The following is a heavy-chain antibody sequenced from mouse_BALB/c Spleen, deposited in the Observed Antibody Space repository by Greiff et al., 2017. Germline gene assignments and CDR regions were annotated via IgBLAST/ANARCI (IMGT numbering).Heavy chain of an antibody. D-gene: IGHD2-1*01. V-gene: IGHV5-17*02. CDR1: GFTFSSFG. CDR2: ISSGSSTI. Sequence: EVQRVESGGGLVQPGGSRKLSCAASGFTFSSFGMHWVRQAPEKGLEWVAYISSGSSTIYYADTVKGRFTISRDNPKNTLFLQMTSLRSEDTAMYYCARFPYGNYEAYWGQGTLVTVSA. J-gene: IGHJ3*01. CDR3: ARFPYGNYEAY.